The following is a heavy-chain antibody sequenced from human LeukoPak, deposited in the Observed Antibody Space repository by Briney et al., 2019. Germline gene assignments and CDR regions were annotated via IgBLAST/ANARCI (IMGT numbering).Heavy chain of an antibody. J-gene: IGHJ3*02. Sequence: GRSLRLSCAASGFTFSSYGMHWVRQAPGKGLEWVAVISYDGSNKYYADSVKGRFTISRDNSKNTLYLQMNSLRAEDTAVYYCAKDYYGSGSYYNGGAFDIWGQGTMVTVSS. CDR2: ISYDGSNK. V-gene: IGHV3-30*18. CDR1: GFTFSSYG. D-gene: IGHD3-10*01. CDR3: AKDYYGSGSYYNGGAFDI.